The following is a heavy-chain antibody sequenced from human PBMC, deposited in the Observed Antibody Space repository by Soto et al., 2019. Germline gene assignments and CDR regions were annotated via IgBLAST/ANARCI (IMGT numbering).Heavy chain of an antibody. D-gene: IGHD5-12*01. V-gene: IGHV1-69*12. CDR2: IIPIFGTA. CDR1: GGTFSSYA. J-gene: IGHJ6*02. CDR3: ARRFGGYDAKCGRSYYYYGMDV. Sequence: QVQLVQSGAEVKKPGSSVKVSCKASGGTFSSYAISWVRQAPGQGLEWMGGIIPIFGTANYAQKFQGRVTITADETTSTAYMELSSLRSEDTAVYYCARRFGGYDAKCGRSYYYYGMDVWGQGTTVTVSS.